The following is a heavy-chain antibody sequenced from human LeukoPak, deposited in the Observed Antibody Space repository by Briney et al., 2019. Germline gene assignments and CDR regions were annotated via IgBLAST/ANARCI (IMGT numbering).Heavy chain of an antibody. Sequence: NPSQTLSLTCTVSGGSISSGDYYWSWIRQPPGKGLEWIGYIYYSGSTYYNPSLKSRVTISVDTSKNQFSLKLSSVTAADTAVYYCATSIAAAGTHWFDPWGQGTLVTVSS. CDR3: ATSIAAAGTHWFDP. V-gene: IGHV4-30-4*08. CDR1: GGSISSGDYY. J-gene: IGHJ5*02. CDR2: IYYSGST. D-gene: IGHD6-13*01.